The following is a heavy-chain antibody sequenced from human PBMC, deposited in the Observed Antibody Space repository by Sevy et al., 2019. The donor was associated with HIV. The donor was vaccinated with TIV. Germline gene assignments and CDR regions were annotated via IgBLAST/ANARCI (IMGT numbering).Heavy chain of an antibody. CDR2: IYYNGHI. CDR3: AGENAWGRGYS. CDR1: GGSITSLY. Sequence: SETLSLTCTVSGGSITSLYWNWIRQPPGKGLEWIANIYYNGHINYNPSLKSRVTLSLDTSKNQFSLRRSSVTAAETAMYYCAGENAWGRGYSWGQGTLVTVPS. V-gene: IGHV4-59*08. D-gene: IGHD1-26*01. J-gene: IGHJ4*02.